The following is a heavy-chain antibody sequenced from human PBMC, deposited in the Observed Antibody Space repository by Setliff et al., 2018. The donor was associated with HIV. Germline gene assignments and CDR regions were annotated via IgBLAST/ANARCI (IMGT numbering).Heavy chain of an antibody. CDR2: TYYRSKWYF. Sequence: PSQTLSLTCAISGDSVSSNNAAWNWIRQSPLRGLEWLGRTYYRSKWYFDYAVSVKSRIIINPDTSKNQFSLHLNSVTPEDTAVYYCARAGGGGRWLHLSYWYCDLWGRGTLVTSPQ. V-gene: IGHV6-1*01. D-gene: IGHD3-16*01. CDR3: ARAGGGGRWLHLSYWYCDL. CDR1: GDSVSSNNAA. J-gene: IGHJ2*01.